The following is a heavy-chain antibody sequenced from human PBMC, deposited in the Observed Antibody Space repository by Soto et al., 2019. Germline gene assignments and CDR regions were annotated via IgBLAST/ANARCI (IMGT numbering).Heavy chain of an antibody. CDR2: IYATGTT. CDR3: VRDGTKTLRDWFDP. CDR1: GDSISCFY. Sequence: NPSDALSVPYPGTGDSISCFYWSWIRKSAGKGLEWIGRIYATGTTDYNPSLKSRVMMSVDTSKKQFSLKLRSVTAADTAVYYCVRDGTKTLRDWFDPWGQGISVTVSS. V-gene: IGHV4-4*07. D-gene: IGHD1-1*01. J-gene: IGHJ5*02.